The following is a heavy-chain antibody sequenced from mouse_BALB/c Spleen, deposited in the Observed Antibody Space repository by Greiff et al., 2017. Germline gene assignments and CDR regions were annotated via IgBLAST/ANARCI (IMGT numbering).Heavy chain of an antibody. D-gene: IGHD2-4*01. CDR2: ISTYYGDA. CDR1: GYTFTDYA. Sequence: QVQLQQSGAELVRPGVSVKISCKGSGYTFTDYAMHWVKQSHAKSLEWIGVISTYYGDASYNQKFMGKATMTVDKSSSTAYMELARLTSEDSAIYYCARWDYYDYDGFAYWGQGTLVTVSA. V-gene: IGHV1S137*01. CDR3: ARWDYYDYDGFAY. J-gene: IGHJ3*01.